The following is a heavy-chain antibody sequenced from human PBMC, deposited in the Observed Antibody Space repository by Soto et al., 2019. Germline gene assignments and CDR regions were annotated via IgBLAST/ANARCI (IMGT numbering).Heavy chain of an antibody. J-gene: IGHJ4*02. Sequence: QLQLQESGPGLVKPSETLSLTCTVSGGSISSSSYYWGWIRQPPGKGLEWIGSIYYSGSTYYNPSIQSRVTISVDTSKNQCSLKLSSVSAADTAVYYCASLPYDFWSGYDDYWGQGTLVTVSS. CDR3: ASLPYDFWSGYDDY. CDR2: IYYSGST. D-gene: IGHD3-3*01. CDR1: GGSISSSSYY. V-gene: IGHV4-39*01.